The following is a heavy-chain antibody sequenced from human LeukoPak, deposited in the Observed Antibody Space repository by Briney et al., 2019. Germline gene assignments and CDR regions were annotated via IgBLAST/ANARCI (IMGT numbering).Heavy chain of an antibody. CDR2: ISANGAKT. CDR1: GFTFNSYA. CDR3: AIVGSSDAFDI. J-gene: IGHJ3*02. D-gene: IGHD1-26*01. V-gene: IGHV3-23*01. Sequence: GGSLRLSCAASGFTFNSYAMSWVRQAPGKGLEWVSGISANGAKTYYADSVKGRFTISRDNSKNTQSLQMNSLRAEDTALYYCAIVGSSDAFDIWGQGTMVTVSS.